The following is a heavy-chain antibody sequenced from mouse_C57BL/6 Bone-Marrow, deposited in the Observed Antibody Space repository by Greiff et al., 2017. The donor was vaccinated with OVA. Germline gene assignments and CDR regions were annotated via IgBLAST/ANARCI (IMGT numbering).Heavy chain of an antibody. CDR1: GYTFTDYY. CDR3: ASINS. D-gene: IGHD2-3*01. V-gene: IGHV1-26*01. Sequence: EVQLQQSGPELVKPGASVKISCKASGYTFTDYYMNWVKQSHGKSLELIGDINPNNGGTSYNQKFKGKATLTVDKSSSTAYMELRSLTSEDSAVYYCASINSWGQGTLVTVSA. CDR2: INPNNGGT. J-gene: IGHJ3*01.